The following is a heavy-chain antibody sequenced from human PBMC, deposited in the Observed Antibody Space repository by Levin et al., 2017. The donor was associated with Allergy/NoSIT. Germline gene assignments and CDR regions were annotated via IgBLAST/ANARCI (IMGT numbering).Heavy chain of an antibody. CDR2: INEDGSEI. Sequence: GGSRRREGEEGGGTGRREGRRGGREEGGKGREGLANINEDGSEIYFVNFFPCRFPISRDNAKNSLYLHLNSLTAEDTAVYYCGRFTRGNEADYLRQGTLVIVSS. CDR1: GGTGRREG. J-gene: IGHJ4*02. D-gene: IGHD2-15*01. V-gene: IGHV3-7*01. CDR3: GRFTRGNEADY.